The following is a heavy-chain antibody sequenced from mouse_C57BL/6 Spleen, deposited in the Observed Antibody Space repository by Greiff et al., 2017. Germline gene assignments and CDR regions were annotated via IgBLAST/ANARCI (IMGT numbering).Heavy chain of an antibody. CDR2: IDPSDSYT. D-gene: IGHD1-1*01. J-gene: IGHJ3*01. Sequence: QVQLQQSGAELVRPGTSVKLSCKASGYTFTSYWMHWVKQRPGQGLEWIGVIDPSDSYTNYNQKFKGKATLTVDTSSSTAYMQLSSLTSEDSAVYYCARRDTTVVAPGFAYWGQGTLVTVSA. V-gene: IGHV1-59*01. CDR3: ARRDTTVVAPGFAY. CDR1: GYTFTSYW.